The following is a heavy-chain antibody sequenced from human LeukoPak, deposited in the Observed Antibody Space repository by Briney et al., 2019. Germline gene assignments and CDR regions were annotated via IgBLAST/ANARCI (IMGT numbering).Heavy chain of an antibody. CDR3: AKEDVLRYFDY. CDR2: ISSSSSTI. J-gene: IGHJ4*02. CDR1: GFTFSSYS. Sequence: GGSLRLSCAASGFTFSSYSMNWVRQAPGKGLEWVSYISSSSSTIYYADSVKGRFTISRDNAKNSLYLQMNSLRAEDTAVYYCAKEDVLRYFDYWGQGTLITVSS. V-gene: IGHV3-48*01. D-gene: IGHD3-16*01.